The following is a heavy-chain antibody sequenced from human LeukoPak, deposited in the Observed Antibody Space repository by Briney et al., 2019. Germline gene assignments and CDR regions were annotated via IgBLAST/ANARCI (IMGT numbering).Heavy chain of an antibody. CDR1: GGSISGSTYY. CDR2: IHYTGST. CDR3: ARPYSNYVGNDAFAI. J-gene: IGHJ3*02. Sequence: SETLSLTCTVSGGSISGSTYYWGWIRQPPGKELEWIGTIHYTGSTYYNPSLKSRVTISVDTSKNQFSLKLTSPTAADTAVYYCARPYSNYVGNDAFAIWGQGTMVTVSS. D-gene: IGHD4-11*01. V-gene: IGHV4-39*01.